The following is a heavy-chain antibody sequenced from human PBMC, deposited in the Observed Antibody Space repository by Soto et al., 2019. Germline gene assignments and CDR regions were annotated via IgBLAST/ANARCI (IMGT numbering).Heavy chain of an antibody. D-gene: IGHD3-9*01. CDR3: ARVVRYFDTPYGMDV. Sequence: EVRLLESGEGLVQPGGSLKLSCAASGFTFSSYAMSWVRQAPGKGLEWVSSIGGSGGNTYYADSAKGRFTISRDNSKNTLFLQMNRLRAEDTAEYYCARVVRYFDTPYGMDVWGHGTTVTVSS. V-gene: IGHV3-23*01. J-gene: IGHJ6*02. CDR2: IGGSGGNT. CDR1: GFTFSSYA.